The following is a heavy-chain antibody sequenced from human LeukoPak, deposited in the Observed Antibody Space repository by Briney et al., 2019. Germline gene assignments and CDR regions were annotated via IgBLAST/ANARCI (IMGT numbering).Heavy chain of an antibody. CDR1: GYTFTGHY. Sequence: ASVKVSCKASGYTFTGHYIHWVRQAPGQGLEWMGWINPNSGSTNYAQKFQGRVTMTRDTSISIAYMELTRLRSDGTAVFYCARDGYYYGSGSFVDYWGQGTLVTVSS. D-gene: IGHD3-10*01. V-gene: IGHV1-2*02. CDR2: INPNSGST. CDR3: ARDGYYYGSGSFVDY. J-gene: IGHJ4*02.